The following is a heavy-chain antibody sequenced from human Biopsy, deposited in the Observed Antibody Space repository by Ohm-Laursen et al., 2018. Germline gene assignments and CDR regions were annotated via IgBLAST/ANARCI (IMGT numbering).Heavy chain of an antibody. CDR3: ARMEQPHDY. J-gene: IGHJ4*02. CDR1: GYPFSNYY. D-gene: IGHD6-13*01. CDR2: INPNSGDT. V-gene: IGHV1-2*06. Sequence: SSVKVSCKASGYPFSNYYLFWVRQAPGQGLEWMGRINPNSGDTVFARNFQGRVTMTRNTAISTVYMDLRNLRPDDTAVYFCARMEQPHDYWGQGTLVTVSS.